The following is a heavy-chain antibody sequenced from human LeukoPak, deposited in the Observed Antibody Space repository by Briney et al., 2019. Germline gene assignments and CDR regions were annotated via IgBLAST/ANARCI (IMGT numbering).Heavy chain of an antibody. D-gene: IGHD2-15*01. CDR1: GFTFSSYS. CDR2: ISSSSSYI. Sequence: PGGPLRLSCAASGFTFSSYSMNWVRQAPGKGLEWVSSISSSSSYIYYADSVKGRFTISRDNAKNSLYLQMNSLRAEDTAVYYCANGYCSGGSCYSRHFFDYWGQGTLVTVSS. V-gene: IGHV3-21*01. CDR3: ANGYCSGGSCYSRHFFDY. J-gene: IGHJ4*02.